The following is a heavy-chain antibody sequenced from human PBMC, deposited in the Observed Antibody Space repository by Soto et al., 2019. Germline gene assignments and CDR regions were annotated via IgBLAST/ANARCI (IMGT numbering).Heavy chain of an antibody. D-gene: IGHD2-15*01. J-gene: IGHJ6*02. V-gene: IGHV3-43*01. Sequence: EVQLVESGGVVVQPGGSLRLSCAASGFTFDDYTMHWVRQAPGKGLEWVSLISWDGDSTYYADSVKGRFTISRDNSKNSLYLQMNSLRTEDTALYYCAKDGGGYYYYAMDVWGQGTTVTVSS. CDR1: GFTFDDYT. CDR2: ISWDGDST. CDR3: AKDGGGYYYYAMDV.